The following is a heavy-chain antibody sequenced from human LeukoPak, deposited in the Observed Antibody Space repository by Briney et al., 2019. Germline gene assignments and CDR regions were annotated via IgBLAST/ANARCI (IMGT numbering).Heavy chain of an antibody. J-gene: IGHJ2*01. CDR3: ARDAYAGSGYYTFYVGYFDL. CDR1: GYTFTGYY. D-gene: IGHD3-22*01. V-gene: IGHV1-2*02. CDR2: TNPNSGGT. Sequence: ASVKVSCKASGYTFTGYYMHWVRQAPGQGLEWMGLTNPNSGGTNYAQKFQGRVSITSDTSISTGYMELSRLRSDDTAVYYCARDAYAGSGYYTFYVGYFDLWGRGTLVTVSS.